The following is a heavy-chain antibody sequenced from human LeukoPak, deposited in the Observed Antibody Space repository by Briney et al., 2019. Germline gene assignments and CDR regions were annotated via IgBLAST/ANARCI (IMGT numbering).Heavy chain of an antibody. CDR1: GFTFSNYA. V-gene: IGHV3-23*01. CDR3: AKDMGRGGGAVIDY. CDR2: ISGSGANT. Sequence: PGGSLRLSCAASGFTFSNYALGWVRQAPGKGLEWVSVISGSGANTYYANPVRGRFTISRDNSRNTLYLQVSSLGADDTGLYYCAKDMGRGGGAVIDYWGQGTLVTVSS. J-gene: IGHJ4*02. D-gene: IGHD2-21*01.